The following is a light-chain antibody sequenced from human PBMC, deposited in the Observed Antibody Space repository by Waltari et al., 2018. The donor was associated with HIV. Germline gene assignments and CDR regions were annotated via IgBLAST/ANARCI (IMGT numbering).Light chain of an antibody. CDR3: SSFTRANTVV. J-gene: IGLJ3*02. Sequence: QPAPSQPASVSGSPGQSITISCTGSSRAIGVYHYVSWYQHFPGKAPKLIIYDLFHRPLGVSDRFSGSKSANTASLTISGLQPDDEGDYYCSSFTRANTVVFGGGTKLTVL. CDR1: SRAIGVYHY. CDR2: DLF. V-gene: IGLV2-14*01.